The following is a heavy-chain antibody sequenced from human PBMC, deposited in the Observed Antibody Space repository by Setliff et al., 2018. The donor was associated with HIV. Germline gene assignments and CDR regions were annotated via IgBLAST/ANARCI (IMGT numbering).Heavy chain of an antibody. D-gene: IGHD2-15*01. V-gene: IGHV3-64*02. CDR3: ARSWDIVVVVAARGMDV. Sequence: GGSLRLSCAASGFTFSSYAMHWVRQAPGKGLEYVSAISSNGGSTYYADSVKGRFTISRDNSKNTLYLQMGSLRAEDMAVYYCARSWDIVVVVAARGMDVWGQGTTVTVSS. CDR2: ISSNGGST. CDR1: GFTFSSYA. J-gene: IGHJ6*02.